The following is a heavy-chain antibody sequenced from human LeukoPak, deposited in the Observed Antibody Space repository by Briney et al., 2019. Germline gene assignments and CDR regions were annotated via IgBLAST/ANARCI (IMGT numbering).Heavy chain of an antibody. J-gene: IGHJ6*02. V-gene: IGHV3-53*01. CDR3: ATPILTGYYYYGMDV. D-gene: IGHD3-9*01. CDR2: IYSGGST. CDR1: GFTVSSNY. Sequence: GGSLRLSCAASGFTVSSNYMSWVRQAPGKGLEWVSVIYSGGSTYYADSVKGRFTISRDNSKNTLYLQMNSLRAEDTAVYYCATPILTGYYYYGMDVWGQGTTVTVSS.